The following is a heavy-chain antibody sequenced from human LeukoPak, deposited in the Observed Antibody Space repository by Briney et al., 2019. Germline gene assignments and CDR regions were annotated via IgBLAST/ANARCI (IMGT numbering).Heavy chain of an antibody. V-gene: IGHV4-34*01. CDR3: ARHEYSTSLEWFDP. Sequence: PSETLSLTCAVYGGSFSGYYWSWIRQPPGKGLEWIGEINHSGSTNYNPSLKSRVTISVDTSKNQFSLKLSSVTAADTAVYYCARHEYSTSLEWFDPWGQETLVTVSS. CDR1: GGSFSGYY. CDR2: INHSGST. J-gene: IGHJ5*02. D-gene: IGHD6-6*01.